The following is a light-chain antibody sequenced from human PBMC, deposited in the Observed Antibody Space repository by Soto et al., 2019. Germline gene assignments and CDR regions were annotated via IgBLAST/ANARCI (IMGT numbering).Light chain of an antibody. J-gene: IGLJ1*01. Sequence: SYELTQPPSVSVSPGQTASITCSGDKLGDKYACWYQQKPGQSPVLVIYQDSKRPSGIPERFSGSNSGNTATLTISGTQAMDEADYYCQAWESSTGVFGTGNKLTVL. CDR2: QDS. CDR3: QAWESSTGV. CDR1: KLGDKY. V-gene: IGLV3-1*01.